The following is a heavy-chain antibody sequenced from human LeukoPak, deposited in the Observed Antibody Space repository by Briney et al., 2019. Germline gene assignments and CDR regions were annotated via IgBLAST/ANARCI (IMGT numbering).Heavy chain of an antibody. Sequence: SETLSLTCTVSGGSISSYYWSWIRQPPGKGLEWIGYIYYSGSTNYNPSLKSRVTISVDTSKNQFSLKLSSVTAADTAVYYCARTRSGSYFDYWGQGTLVTVSS. V-gene: IGHV4-59*01. J-gene: IGHJ4*02. CDR1: GGSISSYY. D-gene: IGHD1-26*01. CDR3: ARTRSGSYFDY. CDR2: IYYSGST.